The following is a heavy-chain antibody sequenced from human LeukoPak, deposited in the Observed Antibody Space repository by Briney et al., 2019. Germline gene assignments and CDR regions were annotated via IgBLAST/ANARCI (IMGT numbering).Heavy chain of an antibody. CDR3: VRALFDYNANDF. D-gene: IGHD5-12*01. J-gene: IGHJ4*02. CDR1: GFTVSANY. Sequence: GGSLRLSCAASGFTVSANYMTWVRQAPGKGLEWVSVFYSDGSTFYAASVKGRFTISRDNVKNTVSLQMNSLRAEDTAAYFCVRALFDYNANDFWGQGTLVTVSS. V-gene: IGHV3-66*01. CDR2: FYSDGST.